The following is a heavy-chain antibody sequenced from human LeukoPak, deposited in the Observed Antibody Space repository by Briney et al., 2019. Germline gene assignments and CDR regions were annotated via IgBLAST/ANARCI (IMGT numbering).Heavy chain of an antibody. J-gene: IGHJ3*01. CDR1: GFTFSSYW. CDR2: INSDGSVT. Sequence: HAGGSLRLSCAASGFTFSSYWMNWVRQAPGKGLVWVSHINSDGSVTNYADSVKGRFTFSRDNAKNTLYLQMNSLRAEDTAVYYCARRWQSNQGDAYDLWGQGTMVTVSS. D-gene: IGHD4-11*01. CDR3: ARRWQSNQGDAYDL. V-gene: IGHV3-74*01.